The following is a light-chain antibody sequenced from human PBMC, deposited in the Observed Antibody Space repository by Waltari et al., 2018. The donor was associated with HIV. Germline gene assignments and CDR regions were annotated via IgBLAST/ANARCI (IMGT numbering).Light chain of an antibody. V-gene: IGLV3-21*02. CDR2: DDS. Sequence: SCVLTQPPSVSVAPGQTARITCGGNNIGSKSVHWNQQKPGQAPVLVVYDDSDRPLGIPERFSGSNSGNTATLTISRVEAGDEADYHCQVWDSSSDHVEFGGGTKLTVV. CDR1: NIGSKS. J-gene: IGLJ2*01. CDR3: QVWDSSSDHVE.